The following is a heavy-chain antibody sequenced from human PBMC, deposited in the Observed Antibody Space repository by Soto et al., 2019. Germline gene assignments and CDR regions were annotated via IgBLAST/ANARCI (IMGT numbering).Heavy chain of an antibody. Sequence: PSLTLRLPYIVSGDSISSGDYYWSWKRKPPGKGLEWIGYIYYSSTTYYNPSLKSRVTISVDTSKNQFSLKLTSVTAADAALYYCAMDFFDSSDYTTNWFDPWGQGTLVTVS. V-gene: IGHV4-30-4*01. CDR3: AMDFFDSSDYTTNWFDP. D-gene: IGHD3-22*01. CDR1: GDSISSGDYY. CDR2: IYYSSTT. J-gene: IGHJ5*02.